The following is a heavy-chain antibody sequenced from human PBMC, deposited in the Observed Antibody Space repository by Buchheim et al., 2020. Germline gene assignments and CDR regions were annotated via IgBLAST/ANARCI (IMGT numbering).Heavy chain of an antibody. V-gene: IGHV3-30*04. J-gene: IGHJ1*01. CDR3: AREGRFYGDYEYFQH. CDR2: ISYDGSNK. D-gene: IGHD4-17*01. CDR1: GFTFSSYA. Sequence: QVQLVESGGGVVQPGRSLRLSCAASGFTFSSYAMHWVRQAPGKGLEWVAVISYDGSNKYYADSVKGRFTISRDNSKNTPYLQMNSLRAEDTAVYYCAREGRFYGDYEYFQHWGQGTL.